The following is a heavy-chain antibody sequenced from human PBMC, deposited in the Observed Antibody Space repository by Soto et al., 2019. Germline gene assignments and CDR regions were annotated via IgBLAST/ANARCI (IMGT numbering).Heavy chain of an antibody. D-gene: IGHD2-15*01. V-gene: IGHV1-24*01. CDR3: AADCSGGSCYGGLDY. Sequence: ASVKVSCKVSGYTLTELSMHWVLQAPGKGLEWMGGFDPEDGETIYAQKFQGRVTMTEDTSTDTAYMELSSLRSEDTAVYYCAADCSGGSCYGGLDYWGQGTLVTVSS. CDR1: GYTLTELS. CDR2: FDPEDGET. J-gene: IGHJ4*02.